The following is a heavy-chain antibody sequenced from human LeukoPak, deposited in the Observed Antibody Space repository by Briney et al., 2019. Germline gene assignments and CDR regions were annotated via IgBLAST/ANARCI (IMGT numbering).Heavy chain of an antibody. CDR3: ARGGSPDYGDYNWFDP. V-gene: IGHV3-48*01. D-gene: IGHD4-17*01. Sequence: GGSLRLSCAASGFTFSTYSMNWVRQAPGKGPEWVSYISSGSSTIYYADPVKGRFTISRDNAKNSLYLQMNSLRAEDTAVYYCARGGSPDYGDYNWFDPWGQGTLVTVSS. CDR1: GFTFSTYS. J-gene: IGHJ5*02. CDR2: ISSGSSTI.